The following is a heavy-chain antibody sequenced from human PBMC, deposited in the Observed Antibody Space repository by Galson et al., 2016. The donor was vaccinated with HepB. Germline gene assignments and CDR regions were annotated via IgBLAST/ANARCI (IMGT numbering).Heavy chain of an antibody. CDR2: ISYDGGKK. CDR1: GFTFSIFA. CDR3: ARDVGYTGSYPGAY. D-gene: IGHD1-26*01. V-gene: IGHV3-30*04. J-gene: IGHJ4*02. Sequence: SLRLSCAASGFTFSIFAMHWVRQAPGKGLEWVALISYDGGKKNYADSVRGRFTISRDNSKDTLYLQMTSLTPEDTAMYYCARDVGYTGSYPGAYWGQGTVVTVSS.